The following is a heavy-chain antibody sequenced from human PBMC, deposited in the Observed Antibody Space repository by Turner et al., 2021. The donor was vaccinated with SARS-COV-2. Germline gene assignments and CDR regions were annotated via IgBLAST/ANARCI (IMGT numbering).Heavy chain of an antibody. D-gene: IGHD3-10*01. Sequence: QLQLQESGPGLAKPSETLSLTCTVPGGSISRSPYYWGWIRQPPGKGLEWIGSIYYSGSTYYNPSLKSRVTISVDTSKNQCSLKLSSVTAADTAVYYCARRSEGYYGSGSHWFDPWGQGTLVTVSS. CDR1: GGSISRSPYY. J-gene: IGHJ5*02. V-gene: IGHV4-39*01. CDR2: IYYSGST. CDR3: ARRSEGYYGSGSHWFDP.